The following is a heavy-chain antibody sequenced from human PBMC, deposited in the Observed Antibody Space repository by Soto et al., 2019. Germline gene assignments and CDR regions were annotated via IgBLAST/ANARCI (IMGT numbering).Heavy chain of an antibody. CDR1: GGSISSGGYY. Sequence: SETLSLTCTVSGGSISSGGYYWSWIRQHPGKGLEWIGYIYYSGSTNYKSSLKSRVTISLDTSKTQFSLKLNSVTAADTAVYYCARWNIRRFDYWGQGTLVTVSS. CDR2: IYYSGST. V-gene: IGHV4-61*08. D-gene: IGHD1-1*01. CDR3: ARWNIRRFDY. J-gene: IGHJ4*02.